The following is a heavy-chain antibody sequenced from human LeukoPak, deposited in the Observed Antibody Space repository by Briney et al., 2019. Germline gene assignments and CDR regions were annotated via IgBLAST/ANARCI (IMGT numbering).Heavy chain of an antibody. CDR3: ARVPSSTRYYGMDV. Sequence: ASVKVSCKASGYTFTSYDINWVRQATGQGLEWMGWMNPNSGNTGYAQKFQGRVTMTRNTSINTVYMELSSLRSEDTAVYYCARVPSSTRYYGMDVWGQGTTVTVSS. CDR2: MNPNSGNT. V-gene: IGHV1-8*01. J-gene: IGHJ6*02. D-gene: IGHD2-2*01. CDR1: GYTFTSYD.